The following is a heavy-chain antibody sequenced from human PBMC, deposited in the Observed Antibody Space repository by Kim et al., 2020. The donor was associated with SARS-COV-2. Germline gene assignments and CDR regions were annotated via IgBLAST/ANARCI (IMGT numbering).Heavy chain of an antibody. CDR3: ARARDEWYFDY. Sequence: KYYADSVEDRFPISKDNSKNMLYLQMSSLRVEDTAIYYCARARDEWYFDYWGQGTLVTVSS. CDR2: K. J-gene: IGHJ4*02. V-gene: IGHV3-33*01. D-gene: IGHD2-8*01.